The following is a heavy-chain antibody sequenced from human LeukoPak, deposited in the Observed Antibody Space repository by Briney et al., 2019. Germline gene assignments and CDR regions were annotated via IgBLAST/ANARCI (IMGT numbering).Heavy chain of an antibody. Sequence: PSETLSLTCAVYGGSFSGYYWSWIRQPPGKGLEWIGEINHSGSTNYNPSLKSRVTISVDTSKNQFSLNLRFVTAADTAVYYCARGRNVFRYWGQGTLVTVSS. D-gene: IGHD1-14*01. CDR2: INHSGST. J-gene: IGHJ4*02. CDR3: ARGRNVFRY. CDR1: GGSFSGYY. V-gene: IGHV4-34*01.